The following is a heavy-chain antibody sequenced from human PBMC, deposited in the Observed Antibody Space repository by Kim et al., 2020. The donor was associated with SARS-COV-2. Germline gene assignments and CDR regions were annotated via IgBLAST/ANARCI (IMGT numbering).Heavy chain of an antibody. CDR3: ARQMGATTDYYYYGMDV. V-gene: IGHV5-51*01. J-gene: IGHJ6*02. CDR2: IYSGDSDT. Sequence: GESLKISCKGSGYTFTSYWIAWVRQMPGKGLEWMGLIYSGDSDTRYSPSFQGQVTMAADKSISTVYLQWSSLQASDSAMYYCARQMGATTDYYYYGMDVWGQGTTVTVSS. CDR1: GYTFTSYW. D-gene: IGHD1-26*01.